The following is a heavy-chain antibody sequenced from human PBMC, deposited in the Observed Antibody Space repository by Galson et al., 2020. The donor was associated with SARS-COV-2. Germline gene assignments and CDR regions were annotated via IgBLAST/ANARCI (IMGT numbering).Heavy chain of an antibody. CDR1: GFTFSNAW. J-gene: IGHJ3*02. D-gene: IGHD7-27*01. CDR2: IKSKTDGGTT. CDR3: TTSTVDWGAFDI. Sequence: GESLKISCAASGFTFSNAWMSWVRQAPGKGLEWVGRIKSKTDGGTTDYAAPVKGRFTISRDDSKNTLYLQMNSLKTEDTAVYYCTTSTVDWGAFDIWGQGTMVTVSS. V-gene: IGHV3-15*01.